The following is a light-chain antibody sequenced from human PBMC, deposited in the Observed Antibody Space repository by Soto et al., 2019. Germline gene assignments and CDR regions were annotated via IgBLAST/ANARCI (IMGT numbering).Light chain of an antibody. V-gene: IGKV3-20*01. J-gene: IGKJ5*01. CDR1: QSVSSSY. CDR3: QQYGSSLPIT. CDR2: DAS. Sequence: PVERVSLSCRASQSVSSSYLTWYQQIPGQAPRLLIYDASKRATGIPARFSGSGFGTDYTLTISSLEPEDFAVYYCQQYGSSLPITFGQGTRLEIK.